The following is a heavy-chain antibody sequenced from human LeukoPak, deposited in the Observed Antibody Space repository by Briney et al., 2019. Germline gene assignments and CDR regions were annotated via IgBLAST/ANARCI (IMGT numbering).Heavy chain of an antibody. CDR1: GGSFSGYY. V-gene: IGHV4-34*01. CDR2: INHSGST. J-gene: IGHJ6*02. CDR3: ARASAVAGRNFQYYYYGMDV. Sequence: SETLSLTCAVYGGSFSGYYWSWIRQPPGKGLEWIGEINHSGSTNYNPSLKSRVTISVDTSKNQFSLKLSSVTAADTAVYYCARASAVAGRNFQYYYYGMDVWGQGTTVTVSS. D-gene: IGHD6-19*01.